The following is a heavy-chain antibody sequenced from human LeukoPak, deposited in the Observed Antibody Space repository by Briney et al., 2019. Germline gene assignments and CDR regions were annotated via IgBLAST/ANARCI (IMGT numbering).Heavy chain of an antibody. CDR1: GLTFSSYA. CDR2: ISGSGGST. Sequence: GGSLRLSCVASGLTFSSYAMSWVRQAPGKGLEWVSVISGSGGSTYYRDSVKGRFTISRDNSKNTVYLQMNSLRAEDTAVYYCAKDGTTTITFDYWGQGTLVAVSP. D-gene: IGHD1-1*01. CDR3: AKDGTTTITFDY. V-gene: IGHV3-23*01. J-gene: IGHJ4*02.